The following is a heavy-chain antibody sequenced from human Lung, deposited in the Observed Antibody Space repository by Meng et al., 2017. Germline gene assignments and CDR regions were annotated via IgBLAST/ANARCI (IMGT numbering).Heavy chain of an antibody. Sequence: EVCLLESGGDLVKPGGSLRLSCAASGFTFSTHWMHWVRQAPGKGLEWVSRITGDGSSTIYADSVQGRFTMSRDNAKNTLSLQMNSLRAEDTAVYYCARGGVTTDDWGQGTLVTVSS. CDR1: GFTFSTHW. V-gene: IGHV3-74*02. CDR3: ARGGVTTDD. CDR2: ITGDGSST. D-gene: IGHD4-17*01. J-gene: IGHJ4*02.